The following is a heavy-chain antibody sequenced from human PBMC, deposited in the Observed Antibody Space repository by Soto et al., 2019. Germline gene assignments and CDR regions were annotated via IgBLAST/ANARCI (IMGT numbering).Heavy chain of an antibody. V-gene: IGHV1-69*13. J-gene: IGHJ4*02. CDR2: IIPIFGTA. CDR1: GGTFSSYA. Sequence: SVKVSCKASGGTFSSYAISWVRQAPGQGLEWMGGIIPIFGTANYAQKFQGRVTITADESTSTAYMELSSLRSEDTAVYYCATRGYYDSSGYFDYWGQGTLVTVSS. D-gene: IGHD3-22*01. CDR3: ATRGYYDSSGYFDY.